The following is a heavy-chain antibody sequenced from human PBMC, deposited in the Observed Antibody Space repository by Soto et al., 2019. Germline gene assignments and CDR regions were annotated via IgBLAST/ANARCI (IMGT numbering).Heavy chain of an antibody. V-gene: IGHV3-74*01. CDR2: IKSDGSNT. CDR3: ARGNNYAMDY. CDR1: GFTFSTYW. Sequence: PGGSLRLSCAASGFTFSTYWMNWVRQAPGKGLVWVSSIKSDGSNTRFADSVKGRFTISRDNTKNTLFLQMNSLRAEDTAVYYCARGNNYAMDYWGQGTLVTVSS. J-gene: IGHJ4*02. D-gene: IGHD2-2*01.